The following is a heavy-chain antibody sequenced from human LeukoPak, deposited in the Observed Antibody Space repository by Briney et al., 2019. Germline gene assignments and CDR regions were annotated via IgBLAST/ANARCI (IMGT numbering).Heavy chain of an antibody. V-gene: IGHV3-30*02. Sequence: TLGSLRLSCAASGFTFSSYGMNWVRQAPGKGLEWVAFIRYDGSNKYYAASVKGRFTISRDNSKNTLYLQMNSLRAEDTAVYYCAKDGEGASLLDYWGQGTLVTVSS. CDR2: IRYDGSNK. CDR1: GFTFSSYG. CDR3: AKDGEGASLLDY. D-gene: IGHD1-26*01. J-gene: IGHJ4*02.